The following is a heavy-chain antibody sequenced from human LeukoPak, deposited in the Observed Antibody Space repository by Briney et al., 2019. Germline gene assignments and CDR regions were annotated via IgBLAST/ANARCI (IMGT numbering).Heavy chain of an antibody. Sequence: PSETPSLTCTVSGGSISSGSYYWAWIRQPAGKGLEWIGRIYTSGSTNYNPSLKSRLTMSLDTSKNQFSLKLSSVTAADTAVYYCARSRGWLAGRWFDPWGQGTLVTVSS. CDR2: IYTSGST. CDR3: ARSRGWLAGRWFDP. V-gene: IGHV4-61*02. CDR1: GGSISSGSYY. D-gene: IGHD6-19*01. J-gene: IGHJ5*02.